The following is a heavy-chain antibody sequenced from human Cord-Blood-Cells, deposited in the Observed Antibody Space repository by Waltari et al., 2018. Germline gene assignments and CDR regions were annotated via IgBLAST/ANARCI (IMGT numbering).Heavy chain of an antibody. CDR1: GGSFSGYY. J-gene: IGHJ6*03. Sequence: QVQLQQWGAGLLKLSVTLSLTCAVYGGSFSGYYCSWARQPPGKELEWIGEIHHSGRTNYNPSLKSRVSISVDTSKNQFSLKLSSVTAADTAVYYCAIVSVGYNWNYYYYYMDVWGKGTTVTVSS. V-gene: IGHV4-34*01. CDR2: IHHSGRT. CDR3: AIVSVGYNWNYYYYYMDV. D-gene: IGHD1-20*01.